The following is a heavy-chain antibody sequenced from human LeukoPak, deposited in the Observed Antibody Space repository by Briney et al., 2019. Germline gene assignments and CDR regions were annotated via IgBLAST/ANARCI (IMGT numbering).Heavy chain of an antibody. J-gene: IGHJ3*02. CDR1: GFTFTTYL. D-gene: IGHD4-23*01. CDR2: ITPDGTTT. CDR3: VTLTSVVSEHAFDM. V-gene: IGHV3-74*01. Sequence: GGSLRLSCAASGFTFTTYLVHWFRQAPGKGLMWVSRITPDGTTTNHADFVKGRFTISRDNAKNTVSLQMNSLSAEATAVYYCVTLTSVVSEHAFDMWGQGTMVAVSP.